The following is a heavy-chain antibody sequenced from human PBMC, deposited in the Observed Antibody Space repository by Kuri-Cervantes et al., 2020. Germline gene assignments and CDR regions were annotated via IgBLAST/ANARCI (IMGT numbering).Heavy chain of an antibody. CDR2: IWYDGSNK. Sequence: GGSLRLSCAASGFTFRNYVMHWVRQAPGKGLEWVAVIWYDGSNKYYADSVKGRFTISRDNSKNTLYLQMNSLRAEDTAVYYCARESYGSGSFYGMDVWGQGTTVTVSS. D-gene: IGHD3-10*01. CDR1: GFTFRNYV. CDR3: ARESYGSGSFYGMDV. V-gene: IGHV3-33*08. J-gene: IGHJ6*02.